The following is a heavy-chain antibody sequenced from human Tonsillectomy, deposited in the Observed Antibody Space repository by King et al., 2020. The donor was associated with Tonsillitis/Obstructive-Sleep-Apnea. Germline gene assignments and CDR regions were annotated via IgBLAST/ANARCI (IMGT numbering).Heavy chain of an antibody. Sequence: ITLKESGPTLVKPTQTLTLTCTFSGFSLSTSGVGVGWIRQPPGKALEWLALVYWDDDKLYSPSLKSRLTITKDTSKNHVVLTMTNIHPVDTATYHCARQPYSGSYYDHYYYMDVWGKGTTVTVSS. CDR1: GFSLSTSGVG. J-gene: IGHJ6*03. CDR3: ARQPYSGSYYDHYYYMDV. CDR2: VYWDDDK. V-gene: IGHV2-5*02. D-gene: IGHD1-26*01.